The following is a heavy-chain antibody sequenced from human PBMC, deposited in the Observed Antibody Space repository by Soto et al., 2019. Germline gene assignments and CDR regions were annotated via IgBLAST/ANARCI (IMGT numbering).Heavy chain of an antibody. CDR2: IKSKTDGGTT. J-gene: IGHJ4*02. D-gene: IGHD3-3*01. V-gene: IGHV3-15*07. CDR3: TTLIFGVVKDDY. CDR1: GFTFSNAW. Sequence: EVQLVESGGGLVKPGGSLRLSCAASGFTFSNAWMNWVRQAPGKGLEWVGRIKSKTDGGTTDYAAPVKGRFTISRDDSKNPLYLQMNSLKTEDTAVYYCTTLIFGVVKDDYWGQGTLVTVSS.